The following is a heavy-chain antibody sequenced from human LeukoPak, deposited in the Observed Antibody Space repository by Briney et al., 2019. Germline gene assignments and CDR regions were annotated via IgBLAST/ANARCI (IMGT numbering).Heavy chain of an antibody. D-gene: IGHD2-15*01. CDR2: INHSGST. J-gene: IGHJ6*02. CDR1: GGSFSGYY. CDR3: AEHSSYYYYGMDV. V-gene: IGHV4-34*01. Sequence: ASQTLSLTCAVYGGSFSGYYWSWIRQPPGKGLEWIGEINHSGSTNYNPSLKSRVTISVDTSKNQFSLKLSSVTAADTAVYYCAEHSSYYYYGMDVWGQGTTVTVSS.